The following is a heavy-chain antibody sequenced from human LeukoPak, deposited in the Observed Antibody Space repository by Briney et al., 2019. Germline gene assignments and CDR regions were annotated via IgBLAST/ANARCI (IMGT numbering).Heavy chain of an antibody. D-gene: IGHD6-13*01. CDR1: EFTFVRYA. CDR3: VRDPSYGSSWYYYMDV. V-gene: IGHV3-48*04. Sequence: GGSLRLSCAASEFTFVRYAVNWVRQAPGKGLEWVSYISSSSFKIGYADSVKGRFTISRDNSKNSLYLQMDSLRVEDTAVYYCVRDPSYGSSWYYYMDVWGKGTTVTVSS. CDR2: ISSSSFKI. J-gene: IGHJ6*03.